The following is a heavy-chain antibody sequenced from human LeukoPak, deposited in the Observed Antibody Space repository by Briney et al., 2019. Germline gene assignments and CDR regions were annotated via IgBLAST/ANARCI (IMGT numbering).Heavy chain of an antibody. CDR1: GFTVSSNY. V-gene: IGHV3-53*04. CDR3: AREAYDAFDI. CDR2: IYSGGST. Sequence: GGSLRRSCAASGFTVSSNYMSWVGQAPGKGLEWVSVIYSGGSTYYADSVKGRFTISRHNSKNTLYLQMNSLRAEDTAVYYCAREAYDAFDIRGQGTMVTVSS. J-gene: IGHJ3*02.